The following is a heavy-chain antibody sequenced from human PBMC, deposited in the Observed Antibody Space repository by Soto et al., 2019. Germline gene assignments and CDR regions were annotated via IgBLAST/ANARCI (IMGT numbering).Heavy chain of an antibody. CDR1: GFTFSSYS. CDR3: TREGNDSLTAQY. J-gene: IGHJ4*02. D-gene: IGHD3-9*01. CDR2: ISSSSSTI. Sequence: EVQLVESGGGLVQPGGSLRLSCAASGFTFSSYSMNWVRQAPGKGLEWVSYISSSSSTIYYADSVKGRFTISRDNAKNSLYQQMNCLRDEDTAVYYCTREGNDSLTAQYWGQGTLVTVSS. V-gene: IGHV3-48*02.